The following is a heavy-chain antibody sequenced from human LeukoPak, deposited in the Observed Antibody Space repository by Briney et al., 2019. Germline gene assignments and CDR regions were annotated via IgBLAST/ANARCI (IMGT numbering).Heavy chain of an antibody. D-gene: IGHD6-13*01. CDR2: FSAYNGNT. Sequence: EASVKVSCRASGYTFTSYGISWVRQAPGQGLEWMGWFSAYNGNTNYAQKLQGRVTMTTDTSTSTAYMELRSLRSDDTAVYYCAREQQPATYDYWGQGTLVTVSS. CDR1: GYTFTSYG. CDR3: AREQQPATYDY. J-gene: IGHJ4*02. V-gene: IGHV1-18*01.